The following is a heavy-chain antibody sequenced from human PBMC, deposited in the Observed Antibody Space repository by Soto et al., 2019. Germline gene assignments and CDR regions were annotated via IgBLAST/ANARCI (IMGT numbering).Heavy chain of an antibody. CDR3: AKDIGGWYNWYFDL. J-gene: IGHJ2*01. Sequence: ESGGGLVQPGRSLRLSCAASGFTFDDYAMHWVRQAPGKGLEWVLGISWNSGSIGYADSVKGRFTISRDNAKNSLYLQMNSLRAEDTALYYCAKDIGGWYNWYFDLWGRGTLVTVSS. CDR1: GFTFDDYA. V-gene: IGHV3-9*01. CDR2: ISWNSGSI. D-gene: IGHD6-19*01.